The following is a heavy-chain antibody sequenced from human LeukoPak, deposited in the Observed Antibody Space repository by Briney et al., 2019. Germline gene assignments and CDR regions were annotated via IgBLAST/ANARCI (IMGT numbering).Heavy chain of an antibody. V-gene: IGHV3-74*01. J-gene: IGHJ6*03. CDR3: ASCARYSSSFYYYMDV. CDR2: INSDGSST. CDR1: GFTFSSYW. D-gene: IGHD6-6*01. Sequence: GGSLRLSCAASGFTFSSYWMHWVRQAPGKGLVWVSRINSDGSSTSYADSVKGRFTISRDNAKNTLYLQLNSLRAEDTAVYYCASCARYSSSFYYYMDVWGKGTTVTVFS.